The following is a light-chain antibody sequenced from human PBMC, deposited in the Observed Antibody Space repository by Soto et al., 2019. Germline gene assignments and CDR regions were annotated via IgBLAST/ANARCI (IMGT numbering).Light chain of an antibody. V-gene: IGKV3-11*02. Sequence: VLSQSPATLSLSPGERATLSCRASQSISKYLAWYQQKPGQPPRLLIYDASNRAAGIPARFSGSGSGRDFTLTISSLEPEDFAVYYCQQRQNWPPLTFGGGTKIEIK. J-gene: IGKJ4*01. CDR3: QQRQNWPPLT. CDR2: DAS. CDR1: QSISKY.